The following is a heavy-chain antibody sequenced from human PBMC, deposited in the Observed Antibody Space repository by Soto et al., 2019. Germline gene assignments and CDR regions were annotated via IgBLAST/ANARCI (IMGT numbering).Heavy chain of an antibody. D-gene: IGHD1-26*01. CDR1: GFKFSAHW. Sequence: EVQVVESGGGLVQPGVSLRLSCAASGFKFSAHWMNWVRRTPGKGLEWVGNIKPDGSAQYYLDSVRGRFTISRDNANNLLYLQMNSRRVEDTATYYCVRLDRGSGASWGAGTLVTVSS. J-gene: IGHJ5*02. CDR2: IKPDGSAQ. V-gene: IGHV3-7*01. CDR3: VRLDRGSGAS.